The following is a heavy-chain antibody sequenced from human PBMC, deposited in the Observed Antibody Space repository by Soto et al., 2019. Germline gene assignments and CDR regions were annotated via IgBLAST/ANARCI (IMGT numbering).Heavy chain of an antibody. V-gene: IGHV3-23*01. CDR1: GFTFSSYA. CDR2: ISGSGGST. J-gene: IGHJ4*02. Sequence: GGSLRLSCAASGFTFSSYAMSWVRQAPGKGLEWVSAISGSGGSTYYADSVKGRFTISRDNSKNTLYLQMNSLRAEDTAVYYCAKDRGPYSSGWYEDYWGQGTLVTVSS. D-gene: IGHD6-19*01. CDR3: AKDRGPYSSGWYEDY.